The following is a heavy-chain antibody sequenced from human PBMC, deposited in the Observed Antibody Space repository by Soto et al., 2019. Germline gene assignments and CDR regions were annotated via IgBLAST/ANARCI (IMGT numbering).Heavy chain of an antibody. CDR2: ITFRGNTV. CDR1: GFTFSDSY. CDR3: ARVSWREKYGMDV. J-gene: IGHJ6*02. Sequence: QVQLVESGGGLVKPGGSLRLSCAASGFTFSDSYMSWIRQAPGKGLEWISYITFRGNTVYYADSVKGRFTISRDNAKNSLYLQMHRLGAGDTDVYYCARVSWREKYGMDVWGQGTTVTVSS. V-gene: IGHV3-11*01.